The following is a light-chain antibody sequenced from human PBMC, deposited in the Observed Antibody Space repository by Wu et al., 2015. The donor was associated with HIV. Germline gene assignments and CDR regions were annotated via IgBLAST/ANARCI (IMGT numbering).Light chain of an antibody. CDR1: QSVSSY. V-gene: IGKV3-11*01. CDR2: DAS. J-gene: IGKJ4*01. Sequence: EIVLTQSPATLSLSPGERATLSCRASQSVSSYLAWYQHKPGQAPRLLIYDASNRATGISARFSGSGSGTDFTLTINSLEPEDFAVYYCQQRSNWPLTFGGGTKVEIK. CDR3: QQRSNWPLT.